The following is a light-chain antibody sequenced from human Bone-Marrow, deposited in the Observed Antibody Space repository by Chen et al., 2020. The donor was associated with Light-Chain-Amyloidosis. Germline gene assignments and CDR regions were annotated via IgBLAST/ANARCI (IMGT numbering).Light chain of an antibody. CDR2: GSS. Sequence: EIVLTQSPGTLSLSPGEGANLSCRASQTISSNYLTWYQQKFGQAPRLLIYGSSSRATGIPDRFTGSGSGTDFTLTINRLAPEDFARYYCQQYGTSPLTFGGGTKVEIK. CDR1: QTISSNY. V-gene: IGKV3-20*01. CDR3: QQYGTSPLT. J-gene: IGKJ4*01.